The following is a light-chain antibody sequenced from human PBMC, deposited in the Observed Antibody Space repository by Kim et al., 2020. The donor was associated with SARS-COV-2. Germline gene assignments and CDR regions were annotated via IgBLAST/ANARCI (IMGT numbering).Light chain of an antibody. CDR1: QSVSSRN. CDR2: GAS. J-gene: IGKJ2*01. Sequence: ENVLTQSPGTLSLSPGERATLSCRASQSVSSRNLAWYQQKPGQAPRLLIHGASSRATGIPDRFSGSGSGTDFTLTISRLEPEDFAVYFCQQFGSSPYTFGQGTKL. V-gene: IGKV3-20*01. CDR3: QQFGSSPYT.